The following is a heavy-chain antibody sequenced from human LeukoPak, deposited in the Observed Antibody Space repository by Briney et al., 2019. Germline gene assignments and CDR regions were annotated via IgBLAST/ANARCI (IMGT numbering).Heavy chain of an antibody. CDR3: AKDRHAPGRYCSSTSCFPFDS. J-gene: IGHJ5*01. D-gene: IGHD2-2*01. CDR1: GFTFSSYG. CDR2: ISTSGSST. Sequence: GGSLRLSCAASGFTFSSYGMSWVRQAPGKGPEWVSGISTSGSSTYHADSVKGRFTISRDNSKNTLYLQMNSLRAEDTAVYYCAKDRHAPGRYCSSTSCFPFDSWGQGTLVTVSS. V-gene: IGHV3-23*01.